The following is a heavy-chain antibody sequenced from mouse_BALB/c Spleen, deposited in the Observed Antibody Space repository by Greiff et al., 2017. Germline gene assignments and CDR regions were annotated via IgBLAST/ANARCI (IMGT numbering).Heavy chain of an antibody. D-gene: IGHD1-1*01. CDR2: ISSGGGNT. CDR1: GFTFSSYT. V-gene: IGHV5-9*03. CDR3: ASDYYGSLAY. J-gene: IGHJ3*01. Sequence: DVQLVESGGGLVKPGGSLKLSCAASGFTFSSYTMSWVRQTPEKRLEWVATISSGGGNTYYPDSVKGRFTISRDNAKNNLYLQMSSLRSEDTALYYCASDYYGSLAYWGQGTLVTVSA.